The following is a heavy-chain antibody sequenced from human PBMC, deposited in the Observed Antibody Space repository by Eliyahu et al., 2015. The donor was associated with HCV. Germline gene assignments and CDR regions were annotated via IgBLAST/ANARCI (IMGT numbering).Heavy chain of an antibody. CDR1: GFTFXSYG. D-gene: IGHD3-9*01. J-gene: IGHJ6*02. Sequence: QVQLVESGGGVVQXGGSLRLSCAASGFTFXSYGXHWVRQAPGKGLEWVAFIRYDGSNKYYADSVKGRFTISRDNSKNTLYLQMNSLRAEDTAVYYCAKDQPYNSPTTGLYFYYYGMDVWGQGTTVTVSS. CDR2: IRYDGSNK. CDR3: AKDQPYNSPTTGLYFYYYGMDV. V-gene: IGHV3-30*02.